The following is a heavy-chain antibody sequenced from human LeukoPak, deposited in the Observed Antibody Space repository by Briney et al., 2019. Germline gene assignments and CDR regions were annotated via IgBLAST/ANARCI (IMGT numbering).Heavy chain of an antibody. CDR1: GGSISNYY. Sequence: SETLSLTCTVSGGSISNYYWSWIRQSPAKGLEWIGYIYYSGITNYNPSLKSRVTISVDTSKNQFSLKLSSVTAADTAVYYCARHYGPWGQGTLVTVSS. CDR3: ARHYGP. CDR2: IYYSGIT. J-gene: IGHJ4*02. V-gene: IGHV4-59*01. D-gene: IGHD3-16*01.